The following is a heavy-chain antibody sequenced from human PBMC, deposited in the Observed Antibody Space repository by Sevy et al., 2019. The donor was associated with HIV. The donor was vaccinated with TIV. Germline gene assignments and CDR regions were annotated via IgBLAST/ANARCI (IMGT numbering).Heavy chain of an antibody. J-gene: IGHJ6*02. D-gene: IGHD3-9*01. V-gene: IGHV3-30*04. CDR3: ARGGYFDWLLSEHTYYGMDV. CDR2: ISYDGSNK. Sequence: GGSLRLSCAASGFTFSSYAMHWVHQAPGKGLEWVAVISYDGSNKYYADSVKGRFTISRDNSKNTLYLQMNSLRAEDTAVYYCARGGYFDWLLSEHTYYGMDVWGQGTTVTVSS. CDR1: GFTFSSYA.